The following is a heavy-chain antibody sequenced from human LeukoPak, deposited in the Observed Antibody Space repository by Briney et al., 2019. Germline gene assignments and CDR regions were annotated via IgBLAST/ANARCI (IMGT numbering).Heavy chain of an antibody. V-gene: IGHV1-2*02. CDR3: ARGRGTTSSNFDY. CDR2: INPNNGGT. D-gene: IGHD2-2*01. CDR1: GYTFTGYY. J-gene: IGHJ4*02. Sequence: ASVTVSCKASGYTFTGYYMHWVRQVPGQGLEWMGWINPNNGGTNYVQKFQGRVTMTRDTSISTAYMELSRLTSDDTAVYYCARGRGTTSSNFDYWGQGTLVTVSS.